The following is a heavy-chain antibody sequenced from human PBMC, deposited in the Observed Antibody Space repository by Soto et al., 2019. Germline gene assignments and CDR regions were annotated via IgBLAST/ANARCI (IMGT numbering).Heavy chain of an antibody. V-gene: IGHV4-38-2*02. Sequence: SETLSLTCSVSGFAISRGYYLGWVRQPPGKGLEWIGSIYPSVSSYHNPSLATRLRLSIDTSKNQFTLNLTSVTAADTALYFCAREKVGTTFFDNWGQGIQVTVSS. J-gene: IGHJ4*02. CDR3: AREKVGTTFFDN. CDR2: IYPSVSS. CDR1: GFAISRGYY. D-gene: IGHD1-1*01.